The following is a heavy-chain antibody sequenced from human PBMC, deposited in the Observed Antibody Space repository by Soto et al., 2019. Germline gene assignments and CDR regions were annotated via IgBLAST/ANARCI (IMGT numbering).Heavy chain of an antibody. V-gene: IGHV3-23*01. D-gene: IGHD3-3*01. CDR3: ARDLGITIFWSGMDV. Sequence: PGGSLRLSCAASGFTFSSYAMSWVRQAPGKGLEWVSAISGSGGSTYYADSVKGRSTISRDNSKNTLYLQMNSLRAEDTAVYYCARDLGITIFWSGMDVWGQGTTVTAP. CDR1: GFTFSSYA. CDR2: ISGSGGST. J-gene: IGHJ6*02.